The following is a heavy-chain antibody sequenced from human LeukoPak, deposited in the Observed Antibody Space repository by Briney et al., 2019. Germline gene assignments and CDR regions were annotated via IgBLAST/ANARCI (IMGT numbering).Heavy chain of an antibody. Sequence: GGSLRLSCAASGFTFSIPWMSWVRQAPGKGLEWVGRIRSKSDGGTAEYAAPVKGRFTISRDNSKNTLYLQINSMRAEDTAVYYCARVAISGSYRNGDYWGQGTLVTVSS. D-gene: IGHD1-26*01. J-gene: IGHJ4*02. CDR3: ARVAISGSYRNGDY. CDR2: IRSKSDGGTA. V-gene: IGHV3-15*01. CDR1: GFTFSIPW.